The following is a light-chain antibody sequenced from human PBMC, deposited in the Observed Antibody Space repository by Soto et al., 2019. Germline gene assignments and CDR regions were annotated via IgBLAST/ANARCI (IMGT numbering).Light chain of an antibody. CDR3: QHYGSSPGLT. CDR1: QSVSSN. V-gene: IGKV3-20*01. CDR2: GAS. Sequence: EIVLTQSPVTLSLSPGERATLSCRASQSVSSNLAWYQQKPGQAPRLLIYGASSRATGIPDRFSASGSGTDFTLTISRLESEDSAVYYCQHYGSSPGLTFGGGTKVDI. J-gene: IGKJ4*01.